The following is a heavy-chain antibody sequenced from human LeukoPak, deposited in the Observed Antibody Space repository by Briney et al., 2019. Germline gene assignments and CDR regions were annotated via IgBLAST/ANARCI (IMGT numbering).Heavy chain of an antibody. D-gene: IGHD1-26*01. Sequence: SETLSLTCTVSGGSISSYYWSWIRQPPGKGLEWIGYIYYSGSTNYNPSLKSRVTISVDTSKNQFSPKLSSVTAADTAVYYCARHGGGSYHRNYFDYWGQGTLVTVSS. CDR1: GGSISSYY. V-gene: IGHV4-59*08. CDR3: ARHGGGSYHRNYFDY. CDR2: IYYSGST. J-gene: IGHJ4*02.